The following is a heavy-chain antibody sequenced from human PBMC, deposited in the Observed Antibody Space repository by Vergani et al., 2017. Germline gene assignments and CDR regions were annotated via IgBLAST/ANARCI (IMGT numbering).Heavy chain of an antibody. J-gene: IGHJ5*02. CDR3: ARLAIAAAGNNWFDP. D-gene: IGHD6-13*01. V-gene: IGHV4-34*01. CDR2: INHSGST. CDR1: GGSFSGYY. Sequence: QVQLQQWGAGLLKPSETLSLTCAVYGGSFSGYYWSWIRQPPGKGLEWIGEINHSGSTNYNPSLKSRVTISVDTTKNQFSLKLSSVTGADTAVYYCARLAIAAAGNNWFDPWGQGPLVTVSS.